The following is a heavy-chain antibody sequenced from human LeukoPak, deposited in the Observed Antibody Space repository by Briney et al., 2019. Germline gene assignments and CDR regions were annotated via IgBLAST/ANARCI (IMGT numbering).Heavy chain of an antibody. D-gene: IGHD4-23*01. Sequence: GESPKISCKGSGYSFTTYWIGWVRQVPGKGLEWMGIIYPGDSETRYSPSFQGQVTISADKSISTAYLQWSSLKASDTAMYYCARHEPSYGVTSPYFDYWGQGTLVTVSS. CDR2: IYPGDSET. V-gene: IGHV5-51*01. CDR1: GYSFTTYW. J-gene: IGHJ4*02. CDR3: ARHEPSYGVTSPYFDY.